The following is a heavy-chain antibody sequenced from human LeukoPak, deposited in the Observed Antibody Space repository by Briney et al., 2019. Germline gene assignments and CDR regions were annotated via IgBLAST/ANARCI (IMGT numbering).Heavy chain of an antibody. Sequence: WASVKVSCKASGYTFTSYDIHWVRQAPGQGLEWMGIIYPGGGSTSYAQKFQGRVTMTRDMSTSTVNMELSSLRSEDTAVYYCARAQGSYYHYYMDVWGKGTTVTVSS. D-gene: IGHD1-26*01. V-gene: IGHV1-46*01. CDR2: IYPGGGST. J-gene: IGHJ6*03. CDR3: ARAQGSYYHYYMDV. CDR1: GYTFTSYD.